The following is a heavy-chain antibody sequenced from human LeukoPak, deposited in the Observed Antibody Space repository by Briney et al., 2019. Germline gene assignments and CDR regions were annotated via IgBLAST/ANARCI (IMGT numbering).Heavy chain of an antibody. V-gene: IGHV3-74*01. D-gene: IGHD4-17*01. CDR3: AKVTAVTNTGALDY. Sequence: PGGSLRLSCAASGFTFSSYWMHWVRQAPGKGLAWVSRINSDGSSTTYADSVKGRFTISRDNAKNTLYLQMNSLRVDDTAVYYCAKVTAVTNTGALDYWGQGTLVTVSS. CDR1: GFTFSSYW. CDR2: INSDGSST. J-gene: IGHJ4*02.